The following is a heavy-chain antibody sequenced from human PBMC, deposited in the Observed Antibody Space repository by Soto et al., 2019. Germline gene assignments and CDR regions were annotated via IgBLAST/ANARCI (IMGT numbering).Heavy chain of an antibody. CDR1: GGTFSSYT. Sequence: QVQLVQSGAEVKKPGSSVKVSCKASGGTFSSYTISWVRQAPGQGLEWMGRIIPILGIANYAQKFQGRVTITADKSTSTAYMELSSLRSEDTAVYYCARDLQRWYAFDLWGRGTLVTVSS. CDR2: IIPILGIA. V-gene: IGHV1-69*08. J-gene: IGHJ2*01. CDR3: ARDLQRWYAFDL. D-gene: IGHD6-13*01.